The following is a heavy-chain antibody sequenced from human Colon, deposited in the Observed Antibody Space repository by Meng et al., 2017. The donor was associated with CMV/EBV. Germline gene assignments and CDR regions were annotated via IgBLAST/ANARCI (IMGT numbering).Heavy chain of an antibody. J-gene: IGHJ6*02. Sequence: ASVKVSCKASGYTFTGYYMHWVRQAPGQGLEWMGWINPNSGGTNYAQKFQGRVTMTRDTSTNTAYMELRSLRPDDTAVYYCAREFLNNIVELSPTSYYHYAMDVWGQGTTVTVSS. D-gene: IGHD2/OR15-2a*01. CDR3: AREFLNNIVELSPTSYYHYAMDV. CDR1: GYTFTGYY. V-gene: IGHV1-2*02. CDR2: INPNSGGT.